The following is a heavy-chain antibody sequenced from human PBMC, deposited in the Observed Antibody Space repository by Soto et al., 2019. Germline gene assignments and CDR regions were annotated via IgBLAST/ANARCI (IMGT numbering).Heavy chain of an antibody. Sequence: GGSLRLSCAASGFTFSSYSMNWVRQAPGKGLEWVSSISSSSSYIYYADSVKGRFTISRDNAKNSLYLQMNSLRAEDTAVYYCARGYGDYVFSLGYFDYWGQGTLVTVSS. V-gene: IGHV3-21*01. J-gene: IGHJ4*02. D-gene: IGHD4-17*01. CDR2: ISSSSSYI. CDR3: ARGYGDYVFSLGYFDY. CDR1: GFTFSSYS.